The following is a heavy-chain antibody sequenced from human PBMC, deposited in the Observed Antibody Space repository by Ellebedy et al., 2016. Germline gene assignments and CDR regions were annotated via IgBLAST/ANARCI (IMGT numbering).Heavy chain of an antibody. CDR2: IKSKTDGGTT. V-gene: IGHV3-15*01. D-gene: IGHD2-2*01. CDR1: GFTFGDSA. J-gene: IGHJ5*02. Sequence: GESLKISCTASGFTFGDSAMSWVRQVPGKGLEWVGRIKSKTDGGTTDYAAPVKGRFTISRDDSKNTLYLQMNSLKTEDTAVYYCTTDALVVVPAVGWFNPWGQGTLVTVSS. CDR3: TTDALVVVPAVGWFNP.